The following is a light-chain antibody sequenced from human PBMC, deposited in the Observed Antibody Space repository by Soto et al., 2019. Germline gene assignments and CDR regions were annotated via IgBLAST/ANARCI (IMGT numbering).Light chain of an antibody. CDR3: QQYGSSPRT. J-gene: IGKJ1*01. CDR1: QSVSSY. CDR2: GAS. V-gene: IGKV3-20*01. Sequence: EIVLTQSPGTLSLSPGERATLSCRASQSVSSYLAWYQQKPGQAPRLFIYGASSRATGIPDRFSGSGSGTDFTLTISRLEPEDFAVYYCQQYGSSPRTFGQGTKVEIK.